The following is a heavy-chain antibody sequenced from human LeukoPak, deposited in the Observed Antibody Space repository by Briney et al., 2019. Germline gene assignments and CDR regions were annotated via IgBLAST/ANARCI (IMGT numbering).Heavy chain of an antibody. D-gene: IGHD2-15*01. J-gene: IGHJ3*02. V-gene: IGHV6-1*01. CDR1: GDSVSSISAA. Sequence: SQTLSLTCAISGDSVSSISAAWNRIRQSPSRGLEWLGRTYYRSKWYNDYAVSVKSRITINPDTSKNQFSLRLNSVTPEDTAVYYCARAPPGGYCSGGSCYSGAFDIWGQGTMVTVSS. CDR3: ARAPPGGYCSGGSCYSGAFDI. CDR2: TYYRSKWYN.